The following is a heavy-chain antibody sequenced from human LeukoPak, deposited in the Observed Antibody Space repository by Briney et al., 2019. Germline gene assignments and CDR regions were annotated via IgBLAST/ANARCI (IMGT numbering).Heavy chain of an antibody. CDR2: VNREGTTS. CDR1: GFTFSTYW. D-gene: IGHD6-13*01. Sequence: QPGGSLRLSCAASGFTFSTYWMHWVRQVPGKGLVWVSRVNREGTTSAYADSVKGRFTISRDNDKNTLYLQMNSLRAEDTAVYYCAKEPTYSSTWYGIDYWGQGTLVTVSS. CDR3: AKEPTYSSTWYGIDY. J-gene: IGHJ4*02. V-gene: IGHV3-74*01.